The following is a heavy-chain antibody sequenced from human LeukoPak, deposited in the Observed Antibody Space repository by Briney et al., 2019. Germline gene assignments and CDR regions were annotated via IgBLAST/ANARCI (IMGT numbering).Heavy chain of an antibody. CDR3: AKVSCSSTSCYPVYYYYGMDV. CDR1: GFTFSSYA. J-gene: IGHJ6*02. V-gene: IGHV3-23*01. CDR2: ISGSGGST. D-gene: IGHD2-2*01. Sequence: PGGSLRLSCAASGFTFSSYAMSWVRQAPGKGLEWVSAISGSGGSTYYADSVKGRSTISRDNSKNTLYLQMNSLRAEDTAVYYCAKVSCSSTSCYPVYYYYGMDVWGQGTTVTVSS.